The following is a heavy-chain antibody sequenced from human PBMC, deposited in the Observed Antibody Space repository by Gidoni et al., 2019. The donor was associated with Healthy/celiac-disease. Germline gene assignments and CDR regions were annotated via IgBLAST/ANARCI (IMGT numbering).Heavy chain of an antibody. V-gene: IGHV1-69*01. CDR2: IIPIFGTA. Sequence: QLQLVQPGAEVKKPGSAVTVSCKASGGTFRSYAISWVRQSPGQGLEWLGGIIPIFGTANYAQKFQGRVRITADESTSTAYMELSSLRSEDTAVYYCARDPTRYCSSTSCYDGMDVWGQGTTVTVSS. CDR1: GGTFRSYA. D-gene: IGHD2-2*01. CDR3: ARDPTRYCSSTSCYDGMDV. J-gene: IGHJ6*02.